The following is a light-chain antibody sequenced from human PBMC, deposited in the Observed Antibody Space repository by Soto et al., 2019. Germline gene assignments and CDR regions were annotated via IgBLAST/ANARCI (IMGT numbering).Light chain of an antibody. CDR2: DVS. V-gene: IGLV2-14*03. J-gene: IGLJ2*01. Sequence: QSALTQPASVSGSPGQSITISCTGTSSDVGGYKYVSWYQHHPGKAPKLMIYDVSNRPSGVSNRFSGSKSGNTASLTISGLQAEDEAYYYCSSSTSTSTLVFGGGTKLTVL. CDR3: SSSTSTSTLV. CDR1: SSDVGGYKY.